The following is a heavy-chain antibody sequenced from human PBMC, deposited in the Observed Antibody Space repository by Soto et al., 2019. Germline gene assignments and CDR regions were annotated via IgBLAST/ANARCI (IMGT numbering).Heavy chain of an antibody. Sequence: GSLRLSCAASGFTFSSYSMNWVRQAPGKGLEWVSSISSSSSYIYYADSVKGRFTISRDNAKNSLYLQMNSLRAEDTAVYYCARESEDLTSNFDYWGQGTLVTVSS. CDR3: ARESEDLTSNFDY. J-gene: IGHJ4*02. CDR1: GFTFSSYS. CDR2: ISSSSSYI. V-gene: IGHV3-21*01.